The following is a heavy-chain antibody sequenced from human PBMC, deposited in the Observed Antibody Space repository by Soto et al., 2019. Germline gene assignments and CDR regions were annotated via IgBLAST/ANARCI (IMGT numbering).Heavy chain of an antibody. CDR1: GGSISSGGYY. CDR3: ARDLDGLHDDTSGPFPRPG. V-gene: IGHV4-30-4*01. Sequence: SETLSLTCTVSGGSISSGGYYWSWIRQAPGRGLEWIGYIHSSGSIYYNPSLKSRATMSIDTAGSQFSLKVSSVTVADTAVYYCARDLDGLHDDTSGPFPRPGWGQGTLVTVSS. J-gene: IGHJ1*01. D-gene: IGHD3-22*01. CDR2: IHSSGSI.